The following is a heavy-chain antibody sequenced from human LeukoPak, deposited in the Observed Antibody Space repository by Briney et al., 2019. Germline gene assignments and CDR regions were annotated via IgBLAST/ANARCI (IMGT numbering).Heavy chain of an antibody. CDR3: ARDNGENYHTAFDY. J-gene: IGHJ4*02. Sequence: GGSLRLSCAASGFTFSSYLIHWVRQVPGKSLVWVSRIHGDGRTTTYADSVKGRFTISRDNAKNTLYLQMNSLRAEDTAVYYCARDNGENYHTAFDYWGQGTLVTVSS. CDR1: GFTFSSYL. V-gene: IGHV3-74*01. D-gene: IGHD2-8*01. CDR2: IHGDGRTT.